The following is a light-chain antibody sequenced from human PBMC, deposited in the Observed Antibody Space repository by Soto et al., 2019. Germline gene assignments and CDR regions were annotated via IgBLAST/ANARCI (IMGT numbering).Light chain of an antibody. CDR1: QSVSTY. V-gene: IGKV3-11*01. CDR2: DAS. J-gene: IGKJ5*01. Sequence: EVVLTQSPATLSLSPGERATLSCRASQSVSTYLAWYQQKPGQAPRLLIYDASNRATGIPARFSGSGSATDFTLTISSLEPEDFAVYYCQQRSSWITFGQGTRLGL. CDR3: QQRSSWIT.